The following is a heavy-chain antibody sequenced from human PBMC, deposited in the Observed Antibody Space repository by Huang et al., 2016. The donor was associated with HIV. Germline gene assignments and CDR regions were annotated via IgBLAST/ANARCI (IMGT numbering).Heavy chain of an antibody. CDR1: DVPVTSGSYY. Sequence: QRKIHESGPGLVRPSGTLSLTCSVSDVPVTSGSYYWAWLRQSPGRGLQWIGSFHHNGKVYYHPSLKSRVTIAVGSSNSQLSLTMTSVTTADSAVYYYYDYWGQGVRVTVPS. J-gene: IGHJ4*02. CDR2: FHHNGKV. CDR3: YDY. V-gene: IGHV4-39*03. D-gene: IGHD3-10*01.